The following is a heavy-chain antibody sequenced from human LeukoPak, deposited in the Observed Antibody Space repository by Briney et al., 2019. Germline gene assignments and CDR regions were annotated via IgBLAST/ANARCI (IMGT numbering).Heavy chain of an antibody. D-gene: IGHD6-19*01. CDR1: GYTFTDYY. CDR3: ARYVTVAGFDY. CDR2: INPNSGNT. V-gene: IGHV1-2*02. J-gene: IGHJ4*02. Sequence: ASVKVSCTASGYTFTDYYIHWVRQAPGQGLEWMGWINPNSGNTNSAQKFQGRVTMTGDTSISTAYMDLSRLRSDDTAVYYCARYVTVAGFDYWGQGTLVTVSS.